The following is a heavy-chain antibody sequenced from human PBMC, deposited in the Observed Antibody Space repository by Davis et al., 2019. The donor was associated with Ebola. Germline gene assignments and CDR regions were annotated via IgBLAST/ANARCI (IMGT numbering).Heavy chain of an antibody. CDR2: ISSSSSYI. CDR3: ARDHYDFWSGSGWFDP. CDR1: GFTFSSYS. Sequence: PGGSLRLSCAASGFTFSSYSMNWVRQAPGKGLEWVSSISSSSSYIYYADSVKGRFTISRDNAKNSLYLQMNSLRAEDTAVYYCARDHYDFWSGSGWFDPWGQGTLVTVSS. J-gene: IGHJ5*02. V-gene: IGHV3-21*01. D-gene: IGHD3-3*01.